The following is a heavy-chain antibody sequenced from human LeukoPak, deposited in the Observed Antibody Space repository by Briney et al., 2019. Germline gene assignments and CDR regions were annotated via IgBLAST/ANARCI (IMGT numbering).Heavy chain of an antibody. CDR1: GFTFNRKV. D-gene: IGHD6-13*01. CDR2: ISDAGSST. J-gene: IGHJ4*02. Sequence: GGSLRLSCAASGFTFNRKVMSWVRQAPGKGLGWFSAISDAGSSTYYADSVKGRFSISRDNSKNTVYLQMTSLRAEDTAIYYCAKPHDSGWWMFDYWGQGTLVTVSS. CDR3: AKPHDSGWWMFDY. V-gene: IGHV3-23*01.